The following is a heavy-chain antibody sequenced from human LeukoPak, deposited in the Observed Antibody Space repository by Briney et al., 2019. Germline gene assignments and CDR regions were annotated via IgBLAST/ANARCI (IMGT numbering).Heavy chain of an antibody. CDR2: INHSGST. Sequence: PSETLSLTCAVYGGSFSGYYWSWIRQPPGKGLEWIGEINHSGSTNYNPSLKSRVTISVDTSKNQFSLKLSSVTAADTAVYYCARGSLLASRYFDYWGQGALVTVSS. V-gene: IGHV4-34*01. J-gene: IGHJ4*02. CDR3: ARGSLLASRYFDY. D-gene: IGHD2-15*01. CDR1: GGSFSGYY.